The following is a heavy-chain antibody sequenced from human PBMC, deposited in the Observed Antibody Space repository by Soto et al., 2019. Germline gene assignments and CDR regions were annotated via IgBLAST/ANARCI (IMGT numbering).Heavy chain of an antibody. CDR3: ARRARPEFYNMDV. J-gene: IGHJ6*03. CDR2: ISSNGVGT. Sequence: EVQLAESGGGLAQPGGSLRLSCAASGFTLSGYALDWVRQAPGKGLEYVSGISSNGVGTYYANSVQGRFTISRDNSKNTVYLQMGSLRPEDMAVYYCARRARPEFYNMDVWGKGATVTVSS. CDR1: GFTLSGYA. V-gene: IGHV3-64*01. D-gene: IGHD6-6*01.